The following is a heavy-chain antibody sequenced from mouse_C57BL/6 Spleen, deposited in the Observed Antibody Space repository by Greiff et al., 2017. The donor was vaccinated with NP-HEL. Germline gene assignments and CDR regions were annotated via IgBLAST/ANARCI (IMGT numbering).Heavy chain of an antibody. CDR3: ARGGFYDTTVVDSFAY. J-gene: IGHJ3*01. V-gene: IGHV1-52*01. CDR1: GYTFTSYW. CDR2: IYPSDSDT. D-gene: IGHD1-1*01. Sequence: QVQLQQSGAELVRPGSSVKLSCKASGYTFTSYWMHWVKQRPIQGLEWIGNIYPSDSDTHYNQKFKDKATLTVDKSSSTAYMQLSSLTSEDSAVDYCARGGFYDTTVVDSFAYWGQGTLVTVSA.